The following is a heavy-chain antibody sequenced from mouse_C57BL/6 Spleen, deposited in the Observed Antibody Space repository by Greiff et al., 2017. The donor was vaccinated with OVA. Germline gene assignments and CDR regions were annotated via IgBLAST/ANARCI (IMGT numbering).Heavy chain of an antibody. Sequence: QVQLKESGAELVRPGASVTLSCKASGYTFTDYEMHWVKQTPVHGLEWIGAIDPETGGTAYNQKFKGKAILTADKSSSTAYMELRSLTSEDSAVYYCTLGGNPPMGYWGQGTSVTVSS. CDR3: TLGGNPPMGY. J-gene: IGHJ4*01. CDR1: GYTFTDYE. V-gene: IGHV1-15*01. D-gene: IGHD2-1*01. CDR2: IDPETGGT.